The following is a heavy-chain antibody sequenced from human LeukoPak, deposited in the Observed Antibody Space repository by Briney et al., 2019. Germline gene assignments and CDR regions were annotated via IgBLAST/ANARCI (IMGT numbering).Heavy chain of an antibody. CDR3: ARVWFGEPNWFDP. CDR2: IYYSGST. V-gene: IGHV4-59*01. Sequence: SETLSLTCTVSGGSINSYYWGWIRQPPGKGLEWIGYIYYSGSTNYNPSLKSRVTISVDTSKNQFSLKLTSVTAADTAVYYCARVWFGEPNWFDPWGQGTLVTVSS. D-gene: IGHD3-10*01. J-gene: IGHJ5*02. CDR1: GGSINSYY.